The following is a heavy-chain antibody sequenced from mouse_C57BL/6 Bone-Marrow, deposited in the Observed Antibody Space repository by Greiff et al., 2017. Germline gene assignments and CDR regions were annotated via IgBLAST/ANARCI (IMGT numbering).Heavy chain of an antibody. Sequence: VQLQQPGAELVMPGASVKLSCKASGYTFTSYWMHWVKQRPGQGLEWIGEIDPSDSYTTYNQKFKGKSTLTVDKSSSTAYMQLSSLTSEDSAVYYCAQAYYYGSSPYAMDYWGQGTSVTVSS. CDR1: GYTFTSYW. V-gene: IGHV1-69*01. D-gene: IGHD1-1*01. CDR2: IDPSDSYT. J-gene: IGHJ4*01. CDR3: AQAYYYGSSPYAMDY.